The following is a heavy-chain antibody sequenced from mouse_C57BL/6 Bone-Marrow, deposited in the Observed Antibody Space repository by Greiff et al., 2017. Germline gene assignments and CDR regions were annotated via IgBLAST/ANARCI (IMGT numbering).Heavy chain of an antibody. Sequence: VQLQQSGAELVRPGASVTLSCKASGYTFTDYEMHWVKQTPVHGLEWIGAIDPETGGTAYNQKFKGKAILTADKSSSTAYMELRSLTSEDSAVYYCTRGTWREVFYYALDYWGQGTSVTVSS. CDR2: IDPETGGT. J-gene: IGHJ4*01. D-gene: IGHD3-3*01. CDR3: TRGTWREVFYYALDY. CDR1: GYTFTDYE. V-gene: IGHV1-15*01.